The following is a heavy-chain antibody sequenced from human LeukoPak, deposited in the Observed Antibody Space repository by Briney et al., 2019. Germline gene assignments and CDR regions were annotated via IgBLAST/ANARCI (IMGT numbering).Heavy chain of an antibody. CDR3: ARLGMIRGVPADY. J-gene: IGHJ4*02. V-gene: IGHV3-7*01. D-gene: IGHD3-10*01. CDR2: IKLDGGEK. Sequence: GGSLRLSCAASGFTFSNYWMSWVRQAPGKGLEWVANIKLDGGEKYYVDSVKGRFSISRDNAKNSLYLQMNNLRAEDTAVYYCARLGMIRGVPADYWGQGTLVTVSS. CDR1: GFTFSNYW.